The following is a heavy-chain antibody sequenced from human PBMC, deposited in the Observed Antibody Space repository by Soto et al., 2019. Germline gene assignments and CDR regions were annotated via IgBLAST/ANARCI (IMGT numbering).Heavy chain of an antibody. CDR2: ISGSGGST. CDR3: AKVLGVASGGDAGDFDY. Sequence: EVQLLESGGGLVQPGGSLRLSCAASGFTFSSYAMSWVRQAPGKGLEWVSAISGSGGSTYYADSVKGRFTISRDNSKNTLYLQMNSLRAEDTAVYYCAKVLGVASGGDAGDFDYWGQGTLVTVSS. CDR1: GFTFSSYA. J-gene: IGHJ4*02. D-gene: IGHD2-21*02. V-gene: IGHV3-23*01.